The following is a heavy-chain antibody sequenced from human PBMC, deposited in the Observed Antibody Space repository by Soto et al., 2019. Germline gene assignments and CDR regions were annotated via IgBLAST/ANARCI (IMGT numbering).Heavy chain of an antibody. CDR1: GFTFSDSS. Sequence: EVQLVESGGNLVQPGGSLKLSCAASGFTFSDSSIHWVRQASGKGLEWLGRVRSKALRHATAYAASLSGRFIISRDDSKNTAYLQMNCLQIDDTAVYFCARAPYYGDWGQGTKVTVSP. D-gene: IGHD3-10*01. CDR2: VRSKALRHAT. J-gene: IGHJ3*01. V-gene: IGHV3-73*02. CDR3: ARAPYYGD.